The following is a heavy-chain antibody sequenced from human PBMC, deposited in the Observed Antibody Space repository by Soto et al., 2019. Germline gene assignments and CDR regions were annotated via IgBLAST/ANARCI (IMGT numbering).Heavy chain of an antibody. CDR2: ISGYNDNA. Sequence: QVQLVQSGTEVKKPGASVKVSCKASNYTFGRYGITWLRQAPGQGLEWMGWISGYNDNAQYAQKVQGRVNMTTDTSTTTAYMELRSLRSDDTAMYYCARDQASNWYGGVFDYWGQGTLVTVSS. V-gene: IGHV1-18*01. CDR1: NYTFGRYG. D-gene: IGHD3-16*01. CDR3: ARDQASNWYGGVFDY. J-gene: IGHJ4*02.